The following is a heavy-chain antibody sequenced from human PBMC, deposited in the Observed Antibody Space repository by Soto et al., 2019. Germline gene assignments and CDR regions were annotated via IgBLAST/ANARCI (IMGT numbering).Heavy chain of an antibody. V-gene: IGHV1-18*01. CDR3: ARAPVYGDHDY. Sequence: RASVKVSCKASGYSFREYGVSWVRQAPGQGLEWMGWISAYTGDTHYSQKFRGTPTMTTDTSTSTAYMELRSLRSDDTAVYYCARAPVYGDHDYWGQGTLVTVS. J-gene: IGHJ4*02. CDR2: ISAYTGDT. CDR1: GYSFREYG. D-gene: IGHD2-8*01.